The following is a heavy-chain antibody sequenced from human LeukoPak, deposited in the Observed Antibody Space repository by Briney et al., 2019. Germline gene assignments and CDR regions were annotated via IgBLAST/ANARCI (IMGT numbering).Heavy chain of an antibody. CDR3: ARARTDYSSSSNFDY. CDR2: IKQDGSEK. J-gene: IGHJ4*02. CDR1: GFTFSSYW. Sequence: PGGSLRLSCTASGFTFSSYWMSWVRQAPGKGLEWVANIKQDGSEKYYVDSVKGRFTISRDNAKNSLYLQMNSLRAEDTAVYYCARARTDYSSSSNFDYWGQGTLVTVSS. V-gene: IGHV3-7*01. D-gene: IGHD6-13*01.